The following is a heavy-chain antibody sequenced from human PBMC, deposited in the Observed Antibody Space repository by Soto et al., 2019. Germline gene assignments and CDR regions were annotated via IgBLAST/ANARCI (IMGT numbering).Heavy chain of an antibody. CDR1: GYTFINYW. V-gene: IGHV5-51*01. Sequence: ESLTISFKGSGYTFINYWIGLVRQMPGKGLEWMGIIFPGDSDTRYSPSFQGQVTISADKSISTAYLQWSGRKASDTAMYYCARGEYYGYDCVWGSYRFGAFDIWGQGTMVTV. J-gene: IGHJ3*02. CDR3: ARGEYYGYDCVWGSYRFGAFDI. CDR2: IFPGDSDT. D-gene: IGHD3-16*02.